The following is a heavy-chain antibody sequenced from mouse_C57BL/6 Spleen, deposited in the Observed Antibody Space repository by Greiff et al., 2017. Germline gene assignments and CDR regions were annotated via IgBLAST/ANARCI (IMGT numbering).Heavy chain of an antibody. CDR3: ARTPITTVVPYYFDY. CDR1: GYAFTNYL. D-gene: IGHD1-1*01. CDR2: INPGSGGT. Sequence: QVQLQQSGAELVRPGTSVKVSCKASGYAFTNYLIEWVKQRPGQGLEWIGVINPGSGGTNYNEKFKGKATLTADKSSSTAYMQLSSLTSEDSAVYFCARTPITTVVPYYFDYWGQGTTLTVSS. V-gene: IGHV1-54*01. J-gene: IGHJ2*01.